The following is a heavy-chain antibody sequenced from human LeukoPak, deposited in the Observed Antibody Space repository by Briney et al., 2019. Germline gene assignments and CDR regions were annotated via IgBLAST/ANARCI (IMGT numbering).Heavy chain of an antibody. Sequence: ASVKVSCKASGGTISSYAISWVRQAPGQGLEWMGWINSNSGVTLYAQKFQGRVTMTRDTSISTAYMEVSRLISDDTAVYYCTRLDSSRAFDYWGQGTLVTVSP. V-gene: IGHV1-2*02. J-gene: IGHJ4*02. CDR3: TRLDSSRAFDY. CDR2: INSNSGVT. CDR1: GGTISSYA. D-gene: IGHD2/OR15-2a*01.